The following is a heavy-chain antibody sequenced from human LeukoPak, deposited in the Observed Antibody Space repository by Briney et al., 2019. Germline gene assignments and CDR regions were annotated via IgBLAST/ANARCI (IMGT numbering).Heavy chain of an antibody. D-gene: IGHD6-13*01. Sequence: SVKVSCKASGGTFSSYAISWVRQAPGQGLEWMGRIIPILGIANYAQKFQGRVTITADKSTSTAYMELSSLRSEDTAVYYCARDYSAYTAYYYYGMDVWGQGTTVTVSS. CDR3: ARDYSAYTAYYYYGMDV. J-gene: IGHJ6*02. V-gene: IGHV1-69*04. CDR1: GGTFSSYA. CDR2: IIPILGIA.